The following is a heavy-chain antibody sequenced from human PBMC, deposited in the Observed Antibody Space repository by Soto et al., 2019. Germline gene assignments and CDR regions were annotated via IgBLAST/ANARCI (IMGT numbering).Heavy chain of an antibody. CDR2: MNPNSGNT. Sequence: ASVKVSCKASGYTFTSYDINWVRQATGQGLEWMGWMNPNSGNTGYAQKFQGRVTMTRNTSISTAYVELSSLRSEDTAVYYCAREAEDSSGYYEDYWGQGTLVTVSS. J-gene: IGHJ4*02. CDR1: GYTFTSYD. D-gene: IGHD3-22*01. V-gene: IGHV1-8*01. CDR3: AREAEDSSGYYEDY.